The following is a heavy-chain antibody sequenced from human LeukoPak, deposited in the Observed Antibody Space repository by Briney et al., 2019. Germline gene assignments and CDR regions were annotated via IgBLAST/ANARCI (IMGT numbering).Heavy chain of an antibody. J-gene: IGHJ4*02. D-gene: IGHD6-13*01. CDR1: GLSVRGSY. CDR3: TRDLTSTTWSENDY. V-gene: IGHV3-53*01. Sequence: GGSLRLSCEVSGLSVRGSYMSWVRQAPGKGLEWVSVIYSGDRRYYADSVKGRFTISRDTSKNTLYLQMNNLRADDTARYYCTRDLTSTTWSENDYWGQGTLVTISS. CDR2: IYSGDRR.